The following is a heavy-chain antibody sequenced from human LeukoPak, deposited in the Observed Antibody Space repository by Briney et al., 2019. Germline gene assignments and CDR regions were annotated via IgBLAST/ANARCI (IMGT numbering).Heavy chain of an antibody. CDR1: GFTVSNNY. J-gene: IGHJ4*02. V-gene: IGHV3-53*01. Sequence: GVLRLSCAASGFTVSNNYMSWVRQAPGKKLEWVSDIYSDGTTFYADSVKGRFTISRDNSKNTLYLQMNSLRAEDTAVYHCARDGLLGRTTVTDYWGQGTLVTVSS. D-gene: IGHD4-17*01. CDR2: IYSDGTT. CDR3: ARDGLLGRTTVTDY.